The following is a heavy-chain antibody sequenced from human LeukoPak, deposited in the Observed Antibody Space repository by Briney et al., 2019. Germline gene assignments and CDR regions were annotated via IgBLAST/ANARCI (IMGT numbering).Heavy chain of an antibody. CDR2: AYHSGIT. Sequence: SETLSLTCTVSGDSISNDWSWIRQPPGKGLEWIGYAYHSGITNYNPSLKSRVTISVDTSESQFSLRLSSVTAADTAIYYCARHGGTFDPWGLGMLVTVSS. CDR1: GDSISND. V-gene: IGHV4-59*01. D-gene: IGHD1-1*01. J-gene: IGHJ5*02. CDR3: ARHGGTFDP.